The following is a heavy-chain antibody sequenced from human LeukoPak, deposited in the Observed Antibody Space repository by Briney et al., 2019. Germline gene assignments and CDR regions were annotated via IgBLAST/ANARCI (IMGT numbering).Heavy chain of an antibody. CDR3: ARDPQQLVVGWFDP. V-gene: IGHV1-3*01. CDR1: GYTFTSYA. CDR2: INAGNGNT. D-gene: IGHD6-13*01. J-gene: IGHJ5*02. Sequence: ASVKVSCKASGYTFTSYAMHWVRQAPGQRLEWMGWINAGNGNTKYSQKFQGRVTITRDTSASTAYMELSSLRSEDTAVYYCARDPQQLVVGWFDPWGQGTLVTVSS.